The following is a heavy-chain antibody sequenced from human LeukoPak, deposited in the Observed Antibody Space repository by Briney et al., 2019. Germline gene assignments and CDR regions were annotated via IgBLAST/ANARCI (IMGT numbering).Heavy chain of an antibody. CDR2: IYHSGST. CDR3: ARGDCSSTSCRNDAFDI. D-gene: IGHD2-2*01. Sequence: PSETLSLTCTVSGASISGSNVYWGWIRQPPGKGLEWIGSIYHSGSTYYNPSLKSRVTISVDTSKNQFSLKLSSVTAADTAVYYCARGDCSSTSCRNDAFDIWGQGTMVTVSS. J-gene: IGHJ3*02. V-gene: IGHV4-39*07. CDR1: GASISGSNVY.